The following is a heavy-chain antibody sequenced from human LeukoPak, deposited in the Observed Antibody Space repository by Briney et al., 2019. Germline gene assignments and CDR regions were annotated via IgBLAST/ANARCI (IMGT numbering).Heavy chain of an antibody. CDR1: GFTFSSYA. J-gene: IGHJ4*02. CDR2: ISGSGGST. V-gene: IGHV3-23*01. CDR3: AKDIVVVTAILFDY. Sequence: GGSLRLSCAASGFTFSSYAMSWVRQAPGKGLEWISAISGSGGSTYYADSVKGRFTISRDNSKNTLYLQMNSLRAEDTAVYYCAKDIVVVTAILFDYWGQGTLVTVSS. D-gene: IGHD2-21*02.